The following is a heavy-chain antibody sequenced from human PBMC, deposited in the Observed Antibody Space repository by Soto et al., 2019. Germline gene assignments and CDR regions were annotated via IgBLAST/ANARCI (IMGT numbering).Heavy chain of an antibody. CDR3: AKDRRELESDDAFDI. Sequence: GGSLRLSCAASGFTFSSYGMHWVRQAPGKGLEWVAVISYDGSNKYYADSVKGRFTISRDNSKNTLYLQMNSLRAEDTAVYYCAKDRRELESDDAFDIWGQGTMVTVSS. V-gene: IGHV3-30*18. CDR2: ISYDGSNK. D-gene: IGHD1-26*01. J-gene: IGHJ3*02. CDR1: GFTFSSYG.